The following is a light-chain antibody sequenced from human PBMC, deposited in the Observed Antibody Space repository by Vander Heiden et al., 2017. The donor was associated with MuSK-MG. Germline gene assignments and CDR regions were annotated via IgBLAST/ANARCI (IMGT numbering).Light chain of an antibody. CDR3: SAYSTQSALV. J-gene: IGLJ2*01. CDR1: SFDRRTFGY. CDR2: DVS. Sequence: QSTLTQAASVSGSPGQSVPVACTGASFDRRTFGYISLYQRPPGKAPKLLIYDVSRRSSDITNRFSASKPGNTACLTISGLQAEDDALYFCSAYSTQSALVFGGGTNVTVL. V-gene: IGLV2-14*03.